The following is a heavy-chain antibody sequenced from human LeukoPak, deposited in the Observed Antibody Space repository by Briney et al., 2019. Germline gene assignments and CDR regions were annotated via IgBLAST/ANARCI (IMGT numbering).Heavy chain of an antibody. J-gene: IGHJ3*02. CDR1: GLTFSTYS. CDR3: VRDRESGDTGAFDI. Sequence: GGSLRLSCAASGLTFSTYSMSWVRQAPGKGLEWISSISSDSAYIYYADSMKGRFTISRDNAKNSLYLQMNSLRAEDTAVYYCVRDRESGDTGAFDIWGQGTMVTVSS. D-gene: IGHD4-17*01. V-gene: IGHV3-21*01. CDR2: ISSDSAYI.